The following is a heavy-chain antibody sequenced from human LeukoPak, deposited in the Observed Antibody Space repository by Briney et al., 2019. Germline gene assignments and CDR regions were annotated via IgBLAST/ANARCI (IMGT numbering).Heavy chain of an antibody. V-gene: IGHV1-2*04. CDR3: ARGPYYYDSSGYYNY. CDR1: GYAFTCYY. J-gene: IGHJ4*02. D-gene: IGHD3-22*01. Sequence: SVQFSCQASGYAFTCYYMHWVRQAPGQGLEWMGWINPNSGGTNYAQKFQGWVTMTRDTSISTAYMELSRLRSDDTAVYYCARGPYYYDSSGYYNYWGQGTLVTVSS. CDR2: INPNSGGT.